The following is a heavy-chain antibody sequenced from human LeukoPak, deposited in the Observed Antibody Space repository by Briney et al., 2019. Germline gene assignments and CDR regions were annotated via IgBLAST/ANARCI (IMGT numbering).Heavy chain of an antibody. D-gene: IGHD6-13*01. CDR1: GGSISSSNW. CDR2: IYHSGST. CDR3: ARVGPGAAAVLDY. J-gene: IGHJ4*02. Sequence: SETLSLTCAVSGGSISSSNWWSWIRQPPGKGLEWIGEIYHSGSTNYNPSLKSRVTISVDTSKNQFSLKLSSVTAADTAVYYCARVGPGAAAVLDYWGQGTLVTVSS. V-gene: IGHV4-4*02.